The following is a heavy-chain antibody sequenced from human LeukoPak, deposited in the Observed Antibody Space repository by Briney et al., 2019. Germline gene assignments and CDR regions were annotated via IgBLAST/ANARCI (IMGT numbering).Heavy chain of an antibody. CDR2: IWYDGSNK. Sequence: GGSLRLSCAASGFTFSSYGMHWVRQAPGKGLEWVAVIWYDGSNKYYADSVKGRFTISRDNSKNTLYLQMNSLRAEDTTVYYCEREGQEYSYKDYWGQGTLVTVSS. D-gene: IGHD5-18*01. V-gene: IGHV3-33*01. CDR1: GFTFSSYG. CDR3: EREGQEYSYKDY. J-gene: IGHJ4*02.